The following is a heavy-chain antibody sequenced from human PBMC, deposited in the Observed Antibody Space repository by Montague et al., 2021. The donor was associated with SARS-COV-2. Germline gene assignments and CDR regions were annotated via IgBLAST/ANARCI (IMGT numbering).Heavy chain of an antibody. D-gene: IGHD2-15*01. Sequence: SDTVSLTSAVSRGSINYYYLSWIRQSAGKGLEWIGYIYYSGSTNXSPSLQSRVTISVDSSKTQFSLRLTTVTAADTAVYYCARHGVGCEFGGHNWCTDAFDFWGQGTLVTVSS. V-gene: IGHV4-59*08. J-gene: IGHJ3*01. CDR1: RGSINYYY. CDR3: ARHGVGCEFGGHNWCTDAFDF. CDR2: IYYSGST.